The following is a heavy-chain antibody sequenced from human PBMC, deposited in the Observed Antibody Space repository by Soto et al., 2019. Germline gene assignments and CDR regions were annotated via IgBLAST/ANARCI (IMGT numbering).Heavy chain of an antibody. V-gene: IGHV4-59*08. Sequence: QVQLQESGPGLVKPSETLSLTCTVSGGSISSYYWSWIRQPPGKGLEWIGYIYYSGSTNYNPSLRSRVNLSVDTSKNQFSLKLSSVTAADTAVYYCARGYGDYVLDYWSLGTLVTVSS. CDR2: IYYSGST. CDR1: GGSISSYY. CDR3: ARGYGDYVLDY. D-gene: IGHD4-17*01. J-gene: IGHJ4*02.